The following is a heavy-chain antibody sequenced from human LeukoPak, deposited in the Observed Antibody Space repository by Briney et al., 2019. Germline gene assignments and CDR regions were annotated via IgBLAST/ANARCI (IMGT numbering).Heavy chain of an antibody. D-gene: IGHD3-3*01. CDR2: INYSGTS. CDR3: VRQSKFGVVLLYYLEY. Sequence: SETLSLTCTVSGGSFSTSNYYWGWVRQPPGKGLEWIASINYSGTSFYNPSLKSRVTISVDTSRNQFSLSLSSVTAEDTAVYYCVRQSKFGVVLLYYLEYWGQGTLVTVSS. V-gene: IGHV4-39*01. J-gene: IGHJ4*02. CDR1: GGSFSTSNYY.